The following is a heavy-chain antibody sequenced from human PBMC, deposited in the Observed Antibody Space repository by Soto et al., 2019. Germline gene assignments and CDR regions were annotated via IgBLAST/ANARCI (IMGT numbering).Heavy chain of an antibody. CDR2: ISGSGGST. D-gene: IGHD3-10*01. CDR1: GFTFSSYA. V-gene: IGHV3-23*01. CDR3: AKEVGYYGSGSYTPDWFDP. J-gene: IGHJ5*02. Sequence: GGSLRLSCAASGFTFSSYAMSWVRQAPGKGLEWVSAISGSGGSTYYADSVKGRFTISRDNSKNTLYLQMNSLRAKDTAVYYCAKEVGYYGSGSYTPDWFDPWGQGTLVTVSS.